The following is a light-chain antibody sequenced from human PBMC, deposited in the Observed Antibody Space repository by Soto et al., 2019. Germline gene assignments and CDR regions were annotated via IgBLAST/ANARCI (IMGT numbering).Light chain of an antibody. CDR2: GAS. V-gene: IGKV3-20*01. CDR3: QQDGCTSAGFT. CDR1: QSVSSSY. Sequence: EIVLTQSPGTLSLSPGERATLSCRASQSVSSSYLAWYQQKPGQPPRLLIYGASSRATGIPDRFSGSGSGTYFTLTISRLEPEDFGVYYCQQDGCTSAGFTFGPGTKVDIK. J-gene: IGKJ3*01.